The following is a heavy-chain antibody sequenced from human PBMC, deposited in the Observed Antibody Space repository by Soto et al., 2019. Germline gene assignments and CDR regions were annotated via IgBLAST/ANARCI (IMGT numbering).Heavy chain of an antibody. CDR3: TTDIFYPPDPRYCSSTSCYRVLADYYYYYMDV. CDR2: IKSKTDGGTT. V-gene: IGHV3-15*01. D-gene: IGHD2-2*01. J-gene: IGHJ6*03. CDR1: GFTFSNAW. Sequence: GGSLRLSCAASGFTFSNAWMSWVRQAPGKGLEWVGRIKSKTDGGTTDYAAPVKGRFTISRDDSKNTLYLQMNSLKTEDTAVYYCTTDIFYPPDPRYCSSTSCYRVLADYYYYYMDVWGKGTTVTVSS.